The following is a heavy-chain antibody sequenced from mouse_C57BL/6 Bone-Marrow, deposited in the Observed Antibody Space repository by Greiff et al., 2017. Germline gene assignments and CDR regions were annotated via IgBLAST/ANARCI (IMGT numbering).Heavy chain of an antibody. Sequence: QVQLQQPGAELVKPGASVMMSCKASGYTFTSYWITWVKQRPGQGLEWIGDLYPGSGSTNYNEKFKSKATLTVDTSSSTAYMQLSSLTSEDSAVYYCARGPEITTVVATPYFHVWGTGTTVTVSS. J-gene: IGHJ1*03. CDR3: ARGPEITTVVATPYFHV. CDR2: LYPGSGST. CDR1: GYTFTSYW. D-gene: IGHD1-1*01. V-gene: IGHV1-55*01.